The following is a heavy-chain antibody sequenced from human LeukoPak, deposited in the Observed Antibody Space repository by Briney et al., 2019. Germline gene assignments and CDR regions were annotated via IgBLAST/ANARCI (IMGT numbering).Heavy chain of an antibody. Sequence: PGGSLRLSCAAPGFTFSSYAMSWVRQAPGKGLEWVSAISGSGGSTYYADSVKGRFTISRDNSKNTLYLQMNSLRAEDTAVYYCAKDRPVIAAAGTYGMDVWAKGPRSPSP. CDR3: AKDRPVIAAAGTYGMDV. CDR1: GFTFSSYA. V-gene: IGHV3-23*01. D-gene: IGHD6-13*01. J-gene: IGHJ6*02. CDR2: ISGSGGST.